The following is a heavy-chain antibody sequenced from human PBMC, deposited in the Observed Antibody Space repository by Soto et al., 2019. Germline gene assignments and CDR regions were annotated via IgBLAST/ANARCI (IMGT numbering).Heavy chain of an antibody. J-gene: IGHJ4*02. V-gene: IGHV3-30*18. Sequence: QVQLVESGGGVVQPGRSLRLSCAASGFTFSSYGIHWVRQAPGKGLEWVALISYDGSNKYYADSVKGRFTISRDNSKNTLYLQMNSLRAEDTAVYDCAKNSGYSYGFPFEYRGQGTLVTVSS. CDR2: ISYDGSNK. CDR1: GFTFSSYG. D-gene: IGHD5-18*01. CDR3: AKNSGYSYGFPFEY.